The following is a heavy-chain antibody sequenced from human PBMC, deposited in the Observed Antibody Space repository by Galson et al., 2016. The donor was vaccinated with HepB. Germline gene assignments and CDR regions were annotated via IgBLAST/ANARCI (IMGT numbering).Heavy chain of an antibody. D-gene: IGHD6-13*01. V-gene: IGHV3-49*03. J-gene: IGHJ2*01. CDR2: IRSKAYVATT. CDR3: SRRPYPLPIAAPNTPYGNFDL. Sequence: SLRLSCAASGFTFDDYAMSWFRQAPGKGLQWVGLIRSKAYVATTEYAASVKGRFTMSRDDSKSIVYLHMNSLKTEDTAVYYCSRRPYPLPIAAPNTPYGNFDLWGRGTLVTVSS. CDR1: GFTFDDYA.